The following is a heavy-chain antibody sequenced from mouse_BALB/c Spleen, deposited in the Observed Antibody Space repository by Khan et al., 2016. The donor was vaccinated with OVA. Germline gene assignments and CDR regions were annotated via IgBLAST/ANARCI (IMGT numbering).Heavy chain of an antibody. CDR1: GYTFTSYW. Sequence: DLVKPGASVKLSCKASGYTFTSYWINWIKQRPGQGLEWIGQIFPGSGSDYYNKIFTVKATLTVDTSSTTAYIQLSSLSSEDSAVYFCARSNSYGSGRYGVDYWGQGTSVTGSS. CDR3: ARSNSYGSGRYGVDY. D-gene: IGHD1-1*01. J-gene: IGHJ4*01. V-gene: IGHV1S41*01. CDR2: IFPGSGSD.